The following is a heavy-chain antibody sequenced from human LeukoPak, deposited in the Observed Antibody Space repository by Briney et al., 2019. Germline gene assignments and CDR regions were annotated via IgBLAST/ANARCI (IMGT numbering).Heavy chain of an antibody. CDR3: ARHIQGANVCDY. Sequence: PSETLSLTCTVSGGSISSSNYYWGWIRQPPGKGLEWIGTISYSGSTYYNPSLKSRITISVDTSKNQFSPRLSSVTAADTSLYYCARHIQGANVCDYWGQGTLVTVPS. V-gene: IGHV4-39*01. CDR1: GGSISSSNYY. J-gene: IGHJ4*02. D-gene: IGHD2-21*01. CDR2: ISYSGST.